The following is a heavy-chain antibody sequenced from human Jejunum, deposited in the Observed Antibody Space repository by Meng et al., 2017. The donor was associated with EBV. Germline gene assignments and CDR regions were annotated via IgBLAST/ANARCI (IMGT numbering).Heavy chain of an antibody. D-gene: IGHD6-13*01. CDR2: ISHDGSNK. J-gene: IGHJ5*02. V-gene: IGHV3-30*18. Sequence: QVQLVESGGGVVQPGGSLRLSCAGSGLTFSTYGMHWVRQASGRGLEWVAVISHDGSNKYYGDSVKGRFTISRDNSKNTMYLQMNSLKSEDTAVYYCAKDPYTSTPGGWFDPWGQGTLVTVSS. CDR1: GLTFSTYG. CDR3: AKDPYTSTPGGWFDP.